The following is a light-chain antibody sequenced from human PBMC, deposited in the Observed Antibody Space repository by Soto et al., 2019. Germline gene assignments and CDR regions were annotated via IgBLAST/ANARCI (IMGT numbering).Light chain of an antibody. CDR3: QQYHRYST. V-gene: IGKV1-9*01. CDR2: DVS. Sequence: DIQLTQSPSFLSASVGDRVTITCRASQGISSYLAWYQQKPGKAPKLLIYDVSTLDSGVPSRFSGSASGTEFTLTISYLESDDFATYYCQQYHRYSTFGQGTKVDIK. J-gene: IGKJ1*01. CDR1: QGISSY.